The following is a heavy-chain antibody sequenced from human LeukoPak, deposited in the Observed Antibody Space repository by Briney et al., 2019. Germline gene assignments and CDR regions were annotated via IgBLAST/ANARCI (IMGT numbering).Heavy chain of an antibody. V-gene: IGHV3-33*08. CDR3: ARGPLYYFDS. J-gene: IGHJ4*02. CDR1: GFTFSSYY. CDR2: IWYDGSNK. Sequence: GGSLRLSCAASGFTFSSYYMHWVRQAPGKGLEGAGVIWYDGSNKYYADYVKGRFTISRDNSKNTLYVQMNSMRADDTAVYYWARGPLYYFDSWGQGTLVTVSS. D-gene: IGHD2-15*01.